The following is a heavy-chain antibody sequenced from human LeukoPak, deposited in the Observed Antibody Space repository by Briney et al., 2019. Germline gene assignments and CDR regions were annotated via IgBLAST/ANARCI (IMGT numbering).Heavy chain of an antibody. CDR3: AKDIGYSSSVDY. Sequence: QPGRSLRLSCAASGFTFSSYGMHWVRQAPGKGLGWVAVISYDGSNKYYADSVKGRFTISRDNSKNTLYLQMNSLRAEDTAVYYCAKDIGYSSSVDYWGQGTLVTVSS. CDR2: ISYDGSNK. CDR1: GFTFSSYG. V-gene: IGHV3-30*18. J-gene: IGHJ4*02. D-gene: IGHD6-13*01.